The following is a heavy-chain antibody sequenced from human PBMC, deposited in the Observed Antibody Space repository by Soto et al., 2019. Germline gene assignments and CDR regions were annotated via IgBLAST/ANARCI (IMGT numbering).Heavy chain of an antibody. V-gene: IGHV1-18*01. CDR1: GYTFTIYG. D-gene: IGHD2-2*01. Sequence: ASVKVSCKASGYTFTIYGISWVRQAPGQGLEWMGWISAYNGNTNYAQKLQGRVTMTTDTSTSTAYMELRSLRSDDTAVYYCATGGLVVPAAADAFDNWGQGTMVTVSS. CDR2: ISAYNGNT. CDR3: ATGGLVVPAAADAFDN. J-gene: IGHJ3*02.